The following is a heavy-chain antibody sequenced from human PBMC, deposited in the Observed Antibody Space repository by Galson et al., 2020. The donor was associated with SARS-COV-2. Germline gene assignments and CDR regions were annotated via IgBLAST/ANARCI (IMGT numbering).Heavy chain of an antibody. CDR3: AKLTTVTTGLFYYYYGMDV. V-gene: IGHV4-59*08. J-gene: IGHJ6*02. D-gene: IGHD4-17*01. CDR2: IYYSGST. CDR1: GGSISSYY. Sequence: TSETLSLTCTVSGGSISSYYWSWIRQPPGKGLEWIGYIYYSGSTNYNPSLKSRVTISVDTSKNQFSLKLSSVTAADTAVYYCAKLTTVTTGLFYYYYGMDVWGQGTTVTVSS.